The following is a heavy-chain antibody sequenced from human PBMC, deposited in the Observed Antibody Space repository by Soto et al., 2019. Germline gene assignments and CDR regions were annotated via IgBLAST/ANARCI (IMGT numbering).Heavy chain of an antibody. CDR1: GYGMTGYV. CDR2: INAGNGNT. CDR3: ANSAPPIDY. J-gene: IGHJ4*02. V-gene: IGHV1-3*01. Sequence: ASVKVSWKTSGYGMTGYVGGWVLQAPGQRLEWMGWINAGNGNTKYSQKFQGRVTITRGTSANTAYMELSSLRSEDTAVDDRANSAPPIDYWRQRTLDTVTP. D-gene: IGHD1-26*01.